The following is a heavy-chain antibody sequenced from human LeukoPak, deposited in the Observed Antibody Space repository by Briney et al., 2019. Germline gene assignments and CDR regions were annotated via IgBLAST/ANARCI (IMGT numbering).Heavy chain of an antibody. CDR1: GFTFSNAW. V-gene: IGHV3-15*01. J-gene: IGHJ4*02. Sequence: GSLRLSCAASGFTFSNAWMSWVRQAPGKGLEWVGRIKSKTDGGTTDYAAPVKGRFTISRDDSKNTLYLQMNSLKTEDTAVYYCTTDYDPGIVGATGDYWGQGTLVTVSS. D-gene: IGHD1-26*01. CDR3: TTDYDPGIVGATGDY. CDR2: IKSKTDGGTT.